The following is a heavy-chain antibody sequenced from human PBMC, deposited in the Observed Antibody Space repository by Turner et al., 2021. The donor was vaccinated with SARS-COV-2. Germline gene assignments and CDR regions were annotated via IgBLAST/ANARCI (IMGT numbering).Heavy chain of an antibody. J-gene: IGHJ4*02. CDR1: GGTFGSYA. D-gene: IGHD6-19*01. CDR2: IIHIFGTA. V-gene: IGHV1-69*06. Sequence: QVQLVQSGSEVKKPGSSVKVSCKASGGTFGSYAIIWVRQAPGQGLEWMGGIIHIFGTANYAQKCQGRVTITADKSTSTAYMELSSLRSEDTAVYYCARVDGWGSRGEYFDYWGQGTLVTVSS. CDR3: ARVDGWGSRGEYFDY.